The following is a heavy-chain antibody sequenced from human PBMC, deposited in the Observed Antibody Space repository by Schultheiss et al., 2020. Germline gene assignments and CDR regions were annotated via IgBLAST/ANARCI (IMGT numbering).Heavy chain of an antibody. CDR3: ARRYSSGWGPHY. CDR1: GGSFSGYY. Sequence: SETLSLTCAVYGGSFSGYYWSWIRQPPGKGLEWIGEINHSGSTNYNPSLKSRVTISVDTSKNQFSLKLSSVTAADTAVYYCARRYSSGWGPHYWGQGTLVTVSS. V-gene: IGHV4-34*01. J-gene: IGHJ4*02. D-gene: IGHD6-19*01. CDR2: INHSGST.